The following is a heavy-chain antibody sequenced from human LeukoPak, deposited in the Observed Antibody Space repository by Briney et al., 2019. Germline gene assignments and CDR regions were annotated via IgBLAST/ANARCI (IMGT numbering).Heavy chain of an antibody. Sequence: GGSLRLSCAASGFTFSSYAMSWVRQAPGKGLEWVSSISGSGSSTYYADSVKGRFTISRDNSKNTLYLQMNSLRAEDTALYYCAKRDGYNSNPLKDWGQGTLVTVSS. D-gene: IGHD5-24*01. J-gene: IGHJ4*02. CDR3: AKRDGYNSNPLKD. CDR2: ISGSGSST. V-gene: IGHV3-23*01. CDR1: GFTFSSYA.